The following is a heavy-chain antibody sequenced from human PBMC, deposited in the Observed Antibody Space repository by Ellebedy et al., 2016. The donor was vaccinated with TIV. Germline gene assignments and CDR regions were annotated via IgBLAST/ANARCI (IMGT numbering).Heavy chain of an antibody. CDR2: IIPILGRP. J-gene: IGHJ4*02. CDR3: ATDSRYSYGYRFNF. V-gene: IGHV1-69*04. D-gene: IGHD5-18*01. CDR1: GGTFGSYA. Sequence: ASVKVSCKASGGTFGSYAISWVRQAPGQGLEWMGRIIPILGRPDYAQSFQGRVTIYADKSTGTPYLELSTLRSEDTAVYYCATDSRYSYGYRFNFWGQGTLVIVSS.